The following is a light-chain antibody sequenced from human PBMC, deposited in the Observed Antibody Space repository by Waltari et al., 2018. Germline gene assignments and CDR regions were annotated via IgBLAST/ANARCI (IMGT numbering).Light chain of an antibody. CDR2: DAS. J-gene: IGKJ1*01. V-gene: IGKV3-20*01. CDR3: QQYGSLPWT. CDR1: QYVPNGY. Sequence: EVVLTQSSGTLSLSPGERATLSCRASQYVPNGYLAWYQQKPGQAPSLLIFDASIRATGIPDRFSGSGSGTDFTLTITRLEPEDFAVYHCQQYGSLPWTFGQGTKVEMK.